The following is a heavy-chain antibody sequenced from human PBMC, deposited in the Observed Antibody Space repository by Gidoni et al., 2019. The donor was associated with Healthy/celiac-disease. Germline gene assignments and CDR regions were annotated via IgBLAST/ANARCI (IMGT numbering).Heavy chain of an antibody. V-gene: IGHV3-9*01. D-gene: IGHD3-16*02. CDR3: AKAKTTFGGVIVFDY. Sequence: EVQLVESGGGLVQPGRSLRLSCAASGFTFDAYAMHWGRQAPGKGLEWVSGISWNSGSIGYADSVKGRFTISRDNAKNSLYLQMNSLRAEDTALYYCAKAKTTFGGVIVFDYWGQGTLVTVSS. J-gene: IGHJ4*02. CDR2: ISWNSGSI. CDR1: GFTFDAYA.